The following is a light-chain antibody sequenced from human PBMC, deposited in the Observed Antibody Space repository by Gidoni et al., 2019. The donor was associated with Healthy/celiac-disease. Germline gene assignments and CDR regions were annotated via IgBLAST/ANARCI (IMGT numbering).Light chain of an antibody. CDR3: QQYNNWPIT. J-gene: IGKJ4*01. V-gene: IGKV3-15*01. CDR1: QSVSSN. Sequence: EIVLTLSPATLSVSPGESATLSCRASQSVSSNLAWYQQKPGQAPRLLIYGASTRATGIPARFSGSGSGTEFTLTISSLQSEDFAVYYCQQYNNWPITFGGGTKVEIK. CDR2: GAS.